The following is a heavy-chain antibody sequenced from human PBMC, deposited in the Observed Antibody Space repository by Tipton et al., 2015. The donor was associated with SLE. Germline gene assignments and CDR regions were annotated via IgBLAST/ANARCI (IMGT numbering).Heavy chain of an antibody. J-gene: IGHJ5*02. D-gene: IGHD1-1*01. Sequence: LRLSCTVSGASISSYSWSWIRQPPGKGLEWIGYIYDIGGTNYNPSLMGRLSMSMDTSKNQFFLNLSSVTAADTAVYYCARKKTVGRYNYFDPWGQGTLVTVSS. CDR3: ARKKTVGRYNYFDP. V-gene: IGHV4-59*08. CDR2: IYDIGGT. CDR1: GASISSYS.